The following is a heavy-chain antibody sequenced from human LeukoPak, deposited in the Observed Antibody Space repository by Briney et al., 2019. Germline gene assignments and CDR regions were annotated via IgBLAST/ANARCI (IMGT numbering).Heavy chain of an antibody. V-gene: IGHV1-46*01. D-gene: IGHD6-19*01. CDR2: INPSGGTT. J-gene: IGHJ4*02. CDR1: GYTFTSYY. Sequence: ASVKVSCKASGYTFTSYYMHWVRQPPGQGLEWMGIINPSGGTTNYAQKFQGRVTMTRDTSTSTVYMELSSLRSEDTAVYYCAIGPGLYSSGWYYFDYWGQGTLVTVSS. CDR3: AIGPGLYSSGWYYFDY.